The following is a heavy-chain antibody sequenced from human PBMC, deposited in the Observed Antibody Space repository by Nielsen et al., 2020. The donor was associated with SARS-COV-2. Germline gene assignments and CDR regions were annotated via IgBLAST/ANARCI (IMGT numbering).Heavy chain of an antibody. CDR1: GFTFSSYS. CDR3: ARNYDFWSGYYPFDY. CDR2: ISSSSSTI. V-gene: IGHV3-48*01. Sequence: GESLKISCAASGFTFSSYSMNWVRQAPGKGLEWVSYISSSSSTIYYADSVKGRFTISRDIAKNSLYLQMNSLRAEDTAVYYCARNYDFWSGYYPFDYWGQGTLVTVSS. D-gene: IGHD3-3*01. J-gene: IGHJ4*02.